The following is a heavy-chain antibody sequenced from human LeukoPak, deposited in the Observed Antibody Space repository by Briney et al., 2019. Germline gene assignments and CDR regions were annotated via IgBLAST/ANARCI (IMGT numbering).Heavy chain of an antibody. Sequence: PGGSLRLSCAASGFTFSSYGMHWVRQAPGKGLEWVAFIRYDGSNKYYADSVEGRFTISRDNSKNTLYLQMNSLRAEDTAVYYCAKEALAGSRDPDYWGQGTLVTVSS. CDR1: GFTFSSYG. CDR2: IRYDGSNK. V-gene: IGHV3-30*02. J-gene: IGHJ4*02. D-gene: IGHD2-21*01. CDR3: AKEALAGSRDPDY.